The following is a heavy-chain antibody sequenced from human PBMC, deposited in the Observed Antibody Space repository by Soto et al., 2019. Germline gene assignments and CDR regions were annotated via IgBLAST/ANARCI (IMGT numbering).Heavy chain of an antibody. J-gene: IGHJ6*02. Sequence: EVQLVESGGGLVQPGGSLRLSCAASGFTLSSYEMNWIRQAPGKGLEWVSYISSGGNTIYYADSGKGRFTISRDNAKNSLHLQMNSLRDEATAVYYCARERPSSDFWSGYSYGLDVWGQGTPVTVSS. CDR1: GFTLSSYE. CDR3: ARERPSSDFWSGYSYGLDV. V-gene: IGHV3-48*03. D-gene: IGHD3-3*01. CDR2: ISSGGNTI.